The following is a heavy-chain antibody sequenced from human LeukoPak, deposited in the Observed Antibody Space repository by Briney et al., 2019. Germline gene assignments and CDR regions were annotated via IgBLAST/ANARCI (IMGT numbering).Heavy chain of an antibody. CDR1: GGSISSGGYY. CDR2: IYHSGST. V-gene: IGHV4-30-2*01. CDR3: ARGMGIRYFDY. Sequence: SQTLSLTCTVSGGSISSGGYYWSWIRQPPGKGLEWIGYIYHSGSTYYNPSLKSRVTISVDRSKNQFPLKLSSVTAADTAVYYCARGMGIRYFDYWGQGTPVTVSS. J-gene: IGHJ4*02. D-gene: IGHD7-27*01.